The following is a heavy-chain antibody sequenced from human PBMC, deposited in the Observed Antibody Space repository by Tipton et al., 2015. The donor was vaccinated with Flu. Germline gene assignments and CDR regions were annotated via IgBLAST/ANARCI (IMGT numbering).Heavy chain of an antibody. V-gene: IGHV4-38-2*01. CDR1: GYSISSGYY. J-gene: IGHJ4*02. CDR2: IYHSGST. CDR3: SRSTFYYGSGTSDY. D-gene: IGHD3-10*01. Sequence: TLSLTCAVSGYSISSGYYWGWVRQPPGKGLEWIGTIYHSGSTYYNPSLKSRVTISLDTFQNHFHLKLISVTAADTAGYYCSRSTFYYGSGTSDYWGQGTLVTVSS.